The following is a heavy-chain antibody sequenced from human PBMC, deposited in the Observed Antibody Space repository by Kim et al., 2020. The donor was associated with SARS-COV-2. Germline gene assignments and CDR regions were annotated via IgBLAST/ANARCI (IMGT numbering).Heavy chain of an antibody. Sequence: SKYYADSVKGRFTISRDNSKNTLYLQMSSLRAEDTAVYYCVKASTYYFDHWGQGTLVTVSS. J-gene: IGHJ4*02. CDR3: VKASTYYFDH. CDR2: SK. V-gene: IGHV3-64D*06.